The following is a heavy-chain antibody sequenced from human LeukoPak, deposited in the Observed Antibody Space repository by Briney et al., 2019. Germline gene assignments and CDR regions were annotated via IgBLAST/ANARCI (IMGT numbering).Heavy chain of an antibody. CDR3: ARTRGWSTHLDI. CDR2: IYHSGST. J-gene: IGHJ3*02. D-gene: IGHD2-15*01. CDR1: GGSISSGGYY. Sequence: SETLSLTCTVSGGSISSGGYYWSWIRQPPGKGLEWIGYIYHSGSTNYNPSLKSRVTISIDMSKNQFSLKLSSVTAADTAVYYCARTRGWSTHLDIWGQGTMVTVSS. V-gene: IGHV4-30-2*01.